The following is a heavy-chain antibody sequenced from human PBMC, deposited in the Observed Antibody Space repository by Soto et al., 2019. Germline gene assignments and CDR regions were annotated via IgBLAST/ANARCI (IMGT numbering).Heavy chain of an antibody. Sequence: QVQLVQSGAEVKKPGASVRVSCKASGYTFTHYYIHWVRQAPGQGLEWMGIINPNGGITTSAQKFRAGLSMTRDTSTSTVYLELSSLRSEDSAVYYCATAVNSAMAFDYWGQGTLVTVSS. CDR1: GYTFTHYY. CDR3: ATAVNSAMAFDY. D-gene: IGHD5-18*01. J-gene: IGHJ4*02. V-gene: IGHV1-46*01. CDR2: INPNGGIT.